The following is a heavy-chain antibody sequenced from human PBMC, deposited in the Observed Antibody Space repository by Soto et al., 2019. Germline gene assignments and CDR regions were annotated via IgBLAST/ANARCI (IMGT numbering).Heavy chain of an antibody. J-gene: IGHJ4*02. V-gene: IGHV1-3*01. CDR1: GYTFTSYA. CDR3: ARVGYDSSGPDY. Sequence: QVQLVQSGAEVKKTGASVKVSCKASGYTFTSYAMHWVRQAPGQRLEWMGWINAGNGNTKYSQKFQGRVTITRDTSASTAYMELSSLRSEDTAVYYCARVGYDSSGPDYWGQGTLVTVSS. CDR2: INAGNGNT. D-gene: IGHD3-22*01.